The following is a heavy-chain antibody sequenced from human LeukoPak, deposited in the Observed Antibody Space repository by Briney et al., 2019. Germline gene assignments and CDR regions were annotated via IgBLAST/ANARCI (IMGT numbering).Heavy chain of an antibody. CDR3: ARDPDTLGIRSYWYFDL. D-gene: IGHD7-27*01. Sequence: SETLSLTCAVSGYSISSGYYWGWIRQPPGKGLEWIGSIYHSGSTYYNPSLKSRVTISVDTSKNQFSLKLSSVTAADTAVYYCARDPDTLGIRSYWYFDLWGRGTLVTVSS. CDR2: IYHSGST. V-gene: IGHV4-38-2*02. J-gene: IGHJ2*01. CDR1: GYSISSGYY.